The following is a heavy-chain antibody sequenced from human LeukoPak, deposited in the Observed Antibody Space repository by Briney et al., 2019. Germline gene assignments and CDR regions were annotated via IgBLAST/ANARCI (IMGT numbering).Heavy chain of an antibody. D-gene: IGHD3-10*01. CDR1: GYSFTSYW. V-gene: IGHV5-51*01. Sequence: GESLKISCKGSGYSFTSYWIGWVRQMPGKGLEWMGIIYPGDSDTRYSPSFQGRVTISADKSISTAYLQWSSLKASDTAMYYCARLLYYYGSGSYSGNFDYWGQGTLVTVSS. CDR3: ARLLYYYGSGSYSGNFDY. J-gene: IGHJ4*02. CDR2: IYPGDSDT.